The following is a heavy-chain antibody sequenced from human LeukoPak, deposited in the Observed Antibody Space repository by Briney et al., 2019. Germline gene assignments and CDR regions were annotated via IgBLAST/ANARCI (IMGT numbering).Heavy chain of an antibody. J-gene: IGHJ6*02. D-gene: IGHD6-13*01. CDR1: GFTFSSYA. CDR2: IKPDGTQN. CDR3: ARLRPYSSSWYAYYGMDV. Sequence: GGSLRLSCAASGFTFSSYAMTWVRQAPGKGLEWVANIKPDGTQNYYADSVKGRFTISRDNAKNSLYLQMNSLRADETAVYYCARLRPYSSSWYAYYGMDVWGQGTTVTVSS. V-gene: IGHV3-7*04.